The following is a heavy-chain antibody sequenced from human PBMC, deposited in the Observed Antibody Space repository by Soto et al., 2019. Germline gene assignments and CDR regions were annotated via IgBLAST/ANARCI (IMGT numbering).Heavy chain of an antibody. J-gene: IGHJ5*02. CDR2: ISAYNGNT. Sequence: ASVKVSCKASGYTFTSYGISWVRQAPGQGLEWMGWISAYNGNTNYAQKLQGRVTMTTDTSTSTAYMELRSLRSDDTAVYYCALAGDFWSGSQSRGGNWFDPWGQGTLVTVSS. CDR3: ALAGDFWSGSQSRGGNWFDP. CDR1: GYTFTSYG. D-gene: IGHD3-3*01. V-gene: IGHV1-18*01.